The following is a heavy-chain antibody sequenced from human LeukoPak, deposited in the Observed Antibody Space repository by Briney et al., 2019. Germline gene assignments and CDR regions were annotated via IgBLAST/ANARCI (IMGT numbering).Heavy chain of an antibody. CDR1: GFTFDDYA. D-gene: IGHD3-9*01. Sequence: GGSLRLSCAASGFTFDDYAMHWVRQAPGKGLEWVSGISWNSGSIGYADSVKGRFTISRDNSKNTLYLQVNSLRAEDTAVYYCAKWGDYDILTGYYVPDYWGQGTLVTVSS. CDR3: AKWGDYDILTGYYVPDY. V-gene: IGHV3-9*01. J-gene: IGHJ4*02. CDR2: ISWNSGSI.